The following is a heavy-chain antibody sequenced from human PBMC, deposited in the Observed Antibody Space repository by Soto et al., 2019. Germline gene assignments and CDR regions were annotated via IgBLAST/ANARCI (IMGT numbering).Heavy chain of an antibody. D-gene: IGHD3-3*01. Sequence: EVQLLESGGGLVQPGGSLRLSCAASGFTFSSYAMSWVRQAPGKGVEWVSAISGSGGSTYYADSVKGRFTISRDNSKNPLYLQMNSLRAEDTAVYYCAKVWDDFWSGYYLDYWGQGTLVTVSS. CDR2: ISGSGGST. CDR1: GFTFSSYA. CDR3: AKVWDDFWSGYYLDY. J-gene: IGHJ4*02. V-gene: IGHV3-23*01.